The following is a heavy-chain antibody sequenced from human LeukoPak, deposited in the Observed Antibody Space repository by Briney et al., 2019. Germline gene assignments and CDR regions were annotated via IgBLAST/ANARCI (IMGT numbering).Heavy chain of an antibody. Sequence: SGGSLRLSCAASGFTFNNAWMSWVRQAPGKGLEWVGRIKSKTDGGTTDYAAPVKGRFTISRDDSKNTLCLQMNSLKTEDTAVYYCTTVRGPYWYFDLWGQGALVTVSS. CDR1: GFTFNNAW. CDR2: IKSKTDGGTT. CDR3: TTVRGPYWYFDL. V-gene: IGHV3-15*01. J-gene: IGHJ2*01. D-gene: IGHD3-10*01.